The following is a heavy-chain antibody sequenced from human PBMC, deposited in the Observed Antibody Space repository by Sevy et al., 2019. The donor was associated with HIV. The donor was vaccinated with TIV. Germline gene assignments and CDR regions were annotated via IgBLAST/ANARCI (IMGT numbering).Heavy chain of an antibody. CDR1: GFTFSANG. V-gene: IGHV3-7*01. D-gene: IGHD3-16*01. CDR3: AHETFGRFEP. CDR2: IKADGSDK. Sequence: GGSLRLSCAASGFTFSANGMNWVRQAPGKGLEWVANIKADGSDKHYVDSVEGRFTISRDNAKNLLFLQMNSLRVEDTAVYYCAHETFGRFEPWGQGTLVTVSS. J-gene: IGHJ4*02.